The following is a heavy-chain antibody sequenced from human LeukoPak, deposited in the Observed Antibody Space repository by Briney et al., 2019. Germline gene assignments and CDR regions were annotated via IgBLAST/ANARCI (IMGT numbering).Heavy chain of an antibody. CDR1: GGSVTSTNW. J-gene: IGHJ4*02. CDR2: VHLDGRT. V-gene: IGHV4-4*02. Sequence: SETLSLTCDVSGGSVTSTNWWTWIRQPPGRGLEWIGEVHLDGRTNFNPSLKSRLTMSVDLSENHVSLKLTSVTAADTAVYYCAREGGFYRPLDYSGQGTLVTVSS. CDR3: AREGGFYRPLDY. D-gene: IGHD6-25*01.